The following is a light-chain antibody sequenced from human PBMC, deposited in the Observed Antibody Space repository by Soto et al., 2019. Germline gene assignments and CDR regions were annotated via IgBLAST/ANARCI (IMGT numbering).Light chain of an antibody. V-gene: IGKV3-15*01. CDR1: QSVSSN. CDR2: DAS. J-gene: IGKJ2*01. CDR3: QQYNNWYT. Sequence: EIVRTQSPATLSVSPGERATLSCRASQSVSSNLAWYQHKPGQAPRLLIYDASTRATGIPARFSGSGSGTEFTLTINSLQSEDFAVYYCQQYNNWYTFGQGTQLEIK.